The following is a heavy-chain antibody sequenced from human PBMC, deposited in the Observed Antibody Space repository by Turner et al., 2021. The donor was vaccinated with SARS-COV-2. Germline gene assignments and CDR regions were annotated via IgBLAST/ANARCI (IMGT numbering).Heavy chain of an antibody. V-gene: IGHV4-31*11. CDR1: GGSISSGGHY. CDR3: ARAETGWLKYYYFDY. J-gene: IGHJ4*02. D-gene: IGHD3-9*01. CDR2: IYYSGST. Sequence: QVQLPESGPGRVKPSQTLSLTCAVSGGSISSGGHYWSWIRQHPGKGVEWIGYIYYSGSTYYNPSLKSRVTISVDTSKNQFSLKMSSVTAADTAVYYCARAETGWLKYYYFDYWGQGTLVTVSS.